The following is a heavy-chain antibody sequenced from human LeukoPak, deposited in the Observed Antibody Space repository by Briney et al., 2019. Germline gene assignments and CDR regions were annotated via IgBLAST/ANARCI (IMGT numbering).Heavy chain of an antibody. J-gene: IGHJ4*02. CDR2: ISWNSGSI. Sequence: GRSLRLSCAASGFIFDDYAMHWVRQAPGKGLEWVSGISWNSGSIGYADSVKGRFSSSRDNAKNSLYLQMNSLRAEDVALYYCAKVGGGYFDYWGQGTLVTVSS. CDR3: AKVGGGYFDY. V-gene: IGHV3-9*03. CDR1: GFIFDDYA. D-gene: IGHD3-10*01.